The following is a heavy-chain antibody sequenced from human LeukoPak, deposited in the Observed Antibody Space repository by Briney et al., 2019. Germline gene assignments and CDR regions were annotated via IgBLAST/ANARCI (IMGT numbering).Heavy chain of an antibody. V-gene: IGHV1-58*02. D-gene: IGHD6-13*01. Sequence: GTSVKVSCKASGFTFTSSATQWVRQARGQRLEWIGWIVVGSGNTNYAQKFQERVTITRDMSTSTAYMELSSLRSEDTAVYYCAADRQYSSSWYGWFDPWGQGTLVTVSS. J-gene: IGHJ5*02. CDR1: GFTFTSSA. CDR3: AADRQYSSSWYGWFDP. CDR2: IVVGSGNT.